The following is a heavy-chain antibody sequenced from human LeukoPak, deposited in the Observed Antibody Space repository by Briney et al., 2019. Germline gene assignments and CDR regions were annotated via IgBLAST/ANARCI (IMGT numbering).Heavy chain of an antibody. D-gene: IGHD4-17*01. CDR2: INPSGGST. CDR1: GYTFTSYY. Sequence: GASVKVSCKASGYTFTSYYMHRVRQAPGQGLEWMGIINPSGGSTSYAQKFQGRVTMTRDTSTSTVYMELSSLRSEDTAVYYCARVFWDDYGDYHGDPLDYWGQGILVTVSS. CDR3: ARVFWDDYGDYHGDPLDY. J-gene: IGHJ4*02. V-gene: IGHV1-46*01.